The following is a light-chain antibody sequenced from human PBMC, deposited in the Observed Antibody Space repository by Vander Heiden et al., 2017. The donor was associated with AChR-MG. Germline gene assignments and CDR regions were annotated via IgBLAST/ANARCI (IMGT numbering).Light chain of an antibody. CDR2: EGN. V-gene: IGLV2-8*01. CDR3: SSYAGSDNLV. J-gene: IGLJ3*02. Sequence: QSALTQPPSASGSPGPSVTISCTGTSSDVGCYNYVSWYQQPPGKPHKVMISEGNNRPSGVPDRFSGSKSGNTASLTVSGLQAEEEADYYCSSYAGSDNLVFGGGTKLTVL. CDR1: SSDVGCYNY.